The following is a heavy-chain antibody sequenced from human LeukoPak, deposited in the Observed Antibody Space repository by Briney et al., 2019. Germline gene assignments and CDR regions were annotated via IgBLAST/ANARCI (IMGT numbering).Heavy chain of an antibody. CDR1: GGSLSGYY. CDR2: INHSGST. J-gene: IGHJ6*02. CDR3: ARDVRSGWYDETYYYGMDV. Sequence: SETLSLTCAVYGGSLSGYYWSWVRQPPGEGVGGDWEINHSGSTNYKPSLKSLVTISVDTSKNQFSLKQSSVTAADTAVYHRARDVRSGWYDETYYYGMDVWGQGTTVTVSS. V-gene: IGHV4-34*01. D-gene: IGHD6-19*01.